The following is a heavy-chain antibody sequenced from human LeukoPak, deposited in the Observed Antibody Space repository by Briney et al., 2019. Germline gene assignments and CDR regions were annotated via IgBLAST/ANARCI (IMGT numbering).Heavy chain of an antibody. D-gene: IGHD3-10*01. CDR2: ISSSSSYI. J-gene: IGHJ4*02. CDR3: ARVTMVRGKKGDFDY. V-gene: IGHV3-21*01. Sequence: GGSLRLSCAASGFTFSSYSMNWVRQAPGKGLEWVSSISSSSSYIYYADSVKGRFTISRDNAKNSLYLRMNSLRAEGTAVYYCARVTMVRGKKGDFDYWGQGTLVTVSS. CDR1: GFTFSSYS.